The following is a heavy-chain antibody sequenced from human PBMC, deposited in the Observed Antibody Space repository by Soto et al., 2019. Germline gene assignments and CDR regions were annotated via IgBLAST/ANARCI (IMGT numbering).Heavy chain of an antibody. CDR2: IYYSGST. Sequence: QLQLQESGPGLVKPSETLSLTCTVSGGSISSSSYYWGWIRQPPGKGLEWIGSIYYSGSTYYNPSLKSRVTISVDTSKNQFSLKLSSVTAADTAVYYCARLRVRGVIIARYWYFDLWGRGTLVTVSS. CDR3: ARLRVRGVIIARYWYFDL. CDR1: GGSISSSSYY. J-gene: IGHJ2*01. V-gene: IGHV4-39*01. D-gene: IGHD3-10*01.